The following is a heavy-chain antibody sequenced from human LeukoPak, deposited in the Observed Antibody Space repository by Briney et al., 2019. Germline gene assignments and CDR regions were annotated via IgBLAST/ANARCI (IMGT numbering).Heavy chain of an antibody. V-gene: IGHV1-8*01. CDR1: GYTLTSYD. D-gene: IGHD3-22*01. Sequence: ASVKVSCKVSGYTLTSYDINWVRQATGQGLEWMGWMNPNSGNTGYAQKFQGRVTMTRNTSISTAYMELSNLRSEDTAVYFCAKISRDSSGYPYWGQGTLVTVSS. CDR3: AKISRDSSGYPY. CDR2: MNPNSGNT. J-gene: IGHJ4*02.